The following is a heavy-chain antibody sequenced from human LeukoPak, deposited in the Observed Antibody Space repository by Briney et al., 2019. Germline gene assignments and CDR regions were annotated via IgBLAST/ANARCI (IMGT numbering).Heavy chain of an antibody. J-gene: IGHJ6*03. V-gene: IGHV3-11*01. D-gene: IGHD5-12*01. Sequence: GRSQRPSCAASGFTFSDYYMSWIRQAPGKELEWVSYISSSRSTIYYADSVKGRFTISRDNAKNSLYLQMNSLRAEDTAVYYCARVLAERGYSGYDSDYYMDVWGKGTTVTVSS. CDR2: ISSSRSTI. CDR3: ARVLAERGYSGYDSDYYMDV. CDR1: GFTFSDYY.